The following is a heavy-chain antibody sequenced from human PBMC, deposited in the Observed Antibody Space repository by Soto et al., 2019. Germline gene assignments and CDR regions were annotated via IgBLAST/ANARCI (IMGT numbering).Heavy chain of an antibody. Sequence: GGSLRLSCAASGFTFDDYAMHWVRQAPGKGLEWVSGISWNSGSIGYADSVKGRFTISRDNAKNSLYLQMNSLRAEDTALYYCAGGYSGYDPLYYYYYGMDVWGQGTTVTVSS. J-gene: IGHJ6*02. CDR2: ISWNSGSI. V-gene: IGHV3-9*01. D-gene: IGHD5-12*01. CDR1: GFTFDDYA. CDR3: AGGYSGYDPLYYYYYGMDV.